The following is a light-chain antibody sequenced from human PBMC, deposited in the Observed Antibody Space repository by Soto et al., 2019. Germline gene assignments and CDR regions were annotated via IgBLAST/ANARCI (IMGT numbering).Light chain of an antibody. J-gene: IGKJ5*01. CDR3: QQYGSSPPT. CDR2: GAS. V-gene: IGKV3-20*01. CDR1: HSFTSRS. Sequence: EIVLTQSPGTLSLSPGERATLSCRASHSFTSRSLAWYQQKPGLAPRLLIYGASTRATGIPDRFSGSGSGTDFTLTISRLEPEDFAVYYCQQYGSSPPTFGQETRLEIK.